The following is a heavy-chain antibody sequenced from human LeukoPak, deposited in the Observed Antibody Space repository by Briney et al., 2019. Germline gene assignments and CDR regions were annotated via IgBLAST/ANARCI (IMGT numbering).Heavy chain of an antibody. D-gene: IGHD3-10*01. CDR2: IESKTDGGTT. V-gene: IGHV3-15*04. CDR1: GFSFSDAW. J-gene: IGHJ4*02. Sequence: GGSLRLSCAASGFSFSDAWMSWVRQIPGKGLEWVGRIESKTDGGTTDYAAPVKGRFTISRDDSTNTLYLQMNSLKSEDTAVYYCSRDQYRYNYGSGSSGLFDYWGQGTLVTVSS. CDR3: SRDQYRYNYGSGSSGLFDY.